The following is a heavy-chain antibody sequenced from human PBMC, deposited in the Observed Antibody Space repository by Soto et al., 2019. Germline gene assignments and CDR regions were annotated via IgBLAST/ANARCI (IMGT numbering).Heavy chain of an antibody. CDR1: GGSISSYY. V-gene: IGHV4-4*07. Sequence: SETLSLTCTVSGGSISSYYWRWIRQAGGKGLEWIGRIDTSGSTNYNPSLKSRVTMSVDTSKNQFSLKLSYVSAADTAVYYCASLRINGTPKGYGMDVWGHGTTVT. CDR2: IDTSGST. D-gene: IGHD1-20*01. J-gene: IGHJ6*01. CDR3: ASLRINGTPKGYGMDV.